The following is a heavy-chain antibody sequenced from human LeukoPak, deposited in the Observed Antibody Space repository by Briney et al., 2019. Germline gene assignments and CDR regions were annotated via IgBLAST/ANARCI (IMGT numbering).Heavy chain of an antibody. Sequence: ASVKVSCKASGYTSTGYYMHWVRQAPGQGLEWMGWINPNSGGTNYAQKFQGRVTMTRDTSISTAYMELSRLRSDDTAVYYCATIQPDPHWFDPWGQGTLVTVSS. D-gene: IGHD5-18*01. CDR3: ATIQPDPHWFDP. J-gene: IGHJ5*02. V-gene: IGHV1-2*02. CDR2: INPNSGGT. CDR1: GYTSTGYY.